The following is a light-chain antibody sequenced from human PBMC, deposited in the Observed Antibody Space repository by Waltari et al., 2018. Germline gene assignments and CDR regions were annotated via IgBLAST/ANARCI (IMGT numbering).Light chain of an antibody. CDR1: SSNIGSNT. J-gene: IGLJ3*02. V-gene: IGLV1-44*01. Sequence: QSVLTQPPSASGTPGQRVTISCSGSSSNIGSNTVNWYQQLPGTAPKLLIYSNKQRPSGVPDRFSGSKSGTSASLAISGLQSEDEADYCCAAWDDSLNGWVFGGGTKLTVL. CDR2: SNK. CDR3: AAWDDSLNGWV.